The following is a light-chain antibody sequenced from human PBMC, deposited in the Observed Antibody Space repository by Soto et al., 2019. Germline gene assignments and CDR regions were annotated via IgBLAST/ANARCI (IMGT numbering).Light chain of an antibody. J-gene: IGLJ1*01. V-gene: IGLV2-14*01. CDR3: CSYTSTSSRV. CDR1: SNDVGDYNY. CDR2: EVR. Sequence: QSVLTQPASLSGSPGQSITISCNGTSNDVGDYNYVSWYQQHPGKAPKLIIYEVRNRPSGVSFRFSGSKSGNTASLIISGLQAGDEADYYCCSYTSTSSRVFGTGTKVTVL.